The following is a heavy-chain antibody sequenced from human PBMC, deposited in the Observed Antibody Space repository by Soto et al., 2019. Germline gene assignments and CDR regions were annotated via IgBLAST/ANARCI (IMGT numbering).Heavy chain of an antibody. V-gene: IGHV1-69*06. Sequence: SVEVSSKASGGPFSSYAISWVRQAPGQGLEWMGGIIPIFGTTNYARRFHGRVTIAAGKSTSTAYMELRSLRSEDTAVYYCARGTRSGSYYHYGLDVWGQGTPVTVSS. J-gene: IGHJ6*01. D-gene: IGHD1-26*01. CDR1: GGPFSSYA. CDR3: ARGTRSGSYYHYGLDV. CDR2: IIPIFGTT.